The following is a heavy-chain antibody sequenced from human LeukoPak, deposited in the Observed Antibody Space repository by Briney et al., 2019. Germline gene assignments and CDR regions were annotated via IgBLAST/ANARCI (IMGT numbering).Heavy chain of an antibody. CDR3: AKDRSRLAAAPPYCFDY. J-gene: IGHJ4*02. CDR1: GFTFSSYG. Sequence: GGSLRLSCAASGFTFSSYGMHWVRQAPGKGLEWVAVISYDGSNKYYADSVEGRFTISRDNSKNTLYLQMDSLRAEDTAVYYCAKDRSRLAAAPPYCFDYWGQGTLVTVSS. CDR2: ISYDGSNK. V-gene: IGHV3-30*18. D-gene: IGHD6-13*01.